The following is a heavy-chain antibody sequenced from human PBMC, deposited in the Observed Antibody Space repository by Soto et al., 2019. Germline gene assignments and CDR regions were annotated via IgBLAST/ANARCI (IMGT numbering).Heavy chain of an antibody. Sequence: SETLSLTCTVSGGSISSSSYYWGWIRQPPGKGLEWIGSIYYSGSTYYNPSLKSRVTISVDTSKNQFSLKLSSVTAADTAVYYCARLALSYGHEGNYYYYYGMDGRGQRTTVTVSS. J-gene: IGHJ6*02. CDR2: IYYSGST. CDR3: ARLALSYGHEGNYYYYYGMDG. CDR1: GGSISSSSYY. D-gene: IGHD5-18*01. V-gene: IGHV4-39*01.